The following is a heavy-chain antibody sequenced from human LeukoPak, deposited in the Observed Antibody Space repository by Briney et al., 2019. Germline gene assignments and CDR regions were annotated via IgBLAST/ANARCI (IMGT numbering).Heavy chain of an antibody. Sequence: ASEKVSCKASGYTFTYYYMHWVRQAPGQGLEWMGWINPNSGGTNYAQKFQGRVTMTRDTSISTAYMELSRLRSDDTAVYYCARDSYSTVHFDYWGQGTLVTVSS. CDR3: ARDSYSTVHFDY. J-gene: IGHJ4*02. CDR2: INPNSGGT. V-gene: IGHV1-2*02. D-gene: IGHD4-17*01. CDR1: GYTFTYYY.